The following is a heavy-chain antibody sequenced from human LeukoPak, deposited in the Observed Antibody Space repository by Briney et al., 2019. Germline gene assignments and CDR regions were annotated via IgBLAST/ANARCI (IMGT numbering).Heavy chain of an antibody. J-gene: IGHJ6*02. CDR1: GFTFSSYG. Sequence: GGSLRLSCAASGFTFSSYGMHWVRQAPGKGLEWVAVIWYDGSNKYCADSVKGRFTISRDNSKNTLYLQMNSLRAEDTAVYYCARDILSAYCGGDCYPLNGMDVWGQGTTVTVSS. CDR3: ARDILSAYCGGDCYPLNGMDV. CDR2: IWYDGSNK. D-gene: IGHD2-21*02. V-gene: IGHV3-33*01.